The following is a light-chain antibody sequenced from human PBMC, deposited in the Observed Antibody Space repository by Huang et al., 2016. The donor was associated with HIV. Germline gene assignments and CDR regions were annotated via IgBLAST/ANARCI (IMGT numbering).Light chain of an antibody. CDR2: GAS. CDR1: QSVSSS. V-gene: IGKV3-15*01. J-gene: IGKJ5*01. Sequence: EIVMTQSPATLSVSAGERATLSCRASQSVSSSLAWYQEKPGQAPRLLIDGASTRATGIPARFSGSGSGTEFTLTISSLQSEDLAVYYCQQYNNWPPVTFGQGTRLEIK. CDR3: QQYNNWPPVT.